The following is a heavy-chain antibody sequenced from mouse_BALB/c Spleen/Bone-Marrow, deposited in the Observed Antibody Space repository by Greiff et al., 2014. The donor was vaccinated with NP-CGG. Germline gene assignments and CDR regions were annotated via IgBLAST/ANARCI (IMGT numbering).Heavy chain of an antibody. V-gene: IGHV1S81*02. CDR2: INPGNGRT. J-gene: IGHJ2*01. CDR1: GYTFTSYW. Sequence: QVQLQQSGAELVKPGASVKLSCKASGYTFTSYWMYWVKQRPGQGLEWIGEINPGNGRTDYNEKFKTKATLTVDSSSSTAYMQLSSLTSEDSAVYYCTSPQLGRDYWGQGTTLTVSS. CDR3: TSPQLGRDY. D-gene: IGHD4-1*02.